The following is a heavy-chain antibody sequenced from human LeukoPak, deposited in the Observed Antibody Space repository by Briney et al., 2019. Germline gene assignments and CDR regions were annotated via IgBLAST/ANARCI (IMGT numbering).Heavy chain of an antibody. Sequence: ASVKVSCKASGYTFTSYYMHWVRQAPGQGREGMGIINPSGDSTSYAQKFQGRVTVTRDTSTSTVYMELSSLRSEDTAVYYCARGAVRYYMDVWGKGTTVTVSS. CDR1: GYTFTSYY. CDR3: ARGAVRYYMDV. D-gene: IGHD4-17*01. V-gene: IGHV1-46*01. J-gene: IGHJ6*03. CDR2: INPSGDST.